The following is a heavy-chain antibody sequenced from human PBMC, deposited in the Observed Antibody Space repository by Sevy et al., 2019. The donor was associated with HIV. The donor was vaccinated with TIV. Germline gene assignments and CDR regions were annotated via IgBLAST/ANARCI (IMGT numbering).Heavy chain of an antibody. CDR3: ARVRVRGMGAGT. J-gene: IGHJ5*02. D-gene: IGHD1-26*01. Sequence: GGSLRLSCAASGFTFSNYWMHWVRQAPGKGLVWVSLINSAGSSTSYADSVKGRFTISRDNAKNTLYLQMNSLRAEDTALYYCARVRVRGMGAGTWGQGALVTVSS. CDR1: GFTFSNYW. CDR2: INSAGSST. V-gene: IGHV3-74*01.